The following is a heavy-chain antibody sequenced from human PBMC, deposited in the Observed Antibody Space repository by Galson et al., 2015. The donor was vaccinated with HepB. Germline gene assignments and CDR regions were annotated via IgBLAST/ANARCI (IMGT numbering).Heavy chain of an antibody. J-gene: IGHJ5*02. Sequence: SLRLSCAASGFTVSSNYMSWVRQAPGKGLEWVSVIYSGGSTYYADSVKGRFTISRDNSKNTLYLQMNSLRAEDTAVYYCARDGSRNSSGWEGGFDPWGQGTLVTVSS. D-gene: IGHD6-19*01. CDR1: GFTVSSNY. CDR3: ARDGSRNSSGWEGGFDP. CDR2: IYSGGST. V-gene: IGHV3-66*02.